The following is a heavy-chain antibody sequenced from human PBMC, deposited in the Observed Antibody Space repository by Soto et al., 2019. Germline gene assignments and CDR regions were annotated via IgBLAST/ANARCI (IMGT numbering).Heavy chain of an antibody. CDR2: INPSGGST. CDR1: RYTFTSYY. V-gene: IGHV1-46*01. CDR3: ARDWGMGCSGGSCYANWVDP. Sequence: QVQLVQSGAEVKKPGASVKVSCKASRYTFTSYYLHWVRQAPGQGLEWMGKINPSGGSTSYAQKFQGRVTMTRDTSTSTGYMELSSLRSEDTAVYYCARDWGMGCSGGSCYANWVDPWGQGTLVTVSS. D-gene: IGHD2-15*01. J-gene: IGHJ5*02.